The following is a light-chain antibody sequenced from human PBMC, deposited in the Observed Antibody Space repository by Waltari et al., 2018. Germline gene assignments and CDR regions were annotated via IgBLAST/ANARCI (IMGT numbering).Light chain of an antibody. CDR3: HQYFAPPYT. J-gene: IGKJ2*01. V-gene: IGKV4-1*01. Sequence: DIVMTQSPDSLTVSLGERATSHRKPTHSLLYYSNNKNYISWYQQKPGQAPKLLIYWASTRDSGVPDRFSGSGSETDFTLTISSLQAEDVAVYHCHQYFAPPYTFGRGTKLEIK. CDR1: HSLLYYSNNKNY. CDR2: WAS.